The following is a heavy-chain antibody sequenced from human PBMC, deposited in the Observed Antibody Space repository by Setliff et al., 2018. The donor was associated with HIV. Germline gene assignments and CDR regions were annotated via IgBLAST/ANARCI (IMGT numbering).Heavy chain of an antibody. CDR3: ARGRPFQGAVAGPAHFAY. CDR1: EYPFTSYN. D-gene: IGHD6-19*01. CDR2: MNPNSGNT. V-gene: IGHV1-8*03. Sequence: ASVKVSCKASEYPFTSYNIYWLRQASGQGLEWMGWMNPNSGNTGYAQKFQGRVTITRNTSISTAFMELSSLRSEDTAVYYCARGRPFQGAVAGPAHFAYWGQGTLVTVSS. J-gene: IGHJ4*02.